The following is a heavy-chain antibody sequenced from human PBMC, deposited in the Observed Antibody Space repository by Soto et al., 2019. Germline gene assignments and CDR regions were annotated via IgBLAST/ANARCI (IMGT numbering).Heavy chain of an antibody. D-gene: IGHD3-9*01. CDR1: GFSLSTNGVG. CDR3: AQTILSNAFDL. V-gene: IGHV2-5*02. Sequence: ITLKESGPALVKTTQTLTLTCTFSGFSLSTNGVGVGWIRQPPGEALEWLALIFWDDDKRYSPSLKSRLTITKDTSKNQVVLTMTNMDPVDTATYYCAQTILSNAFDLWGQGTMVTVSS. J-gene: IGHJ3*01. CDR2: IFWDDDK.